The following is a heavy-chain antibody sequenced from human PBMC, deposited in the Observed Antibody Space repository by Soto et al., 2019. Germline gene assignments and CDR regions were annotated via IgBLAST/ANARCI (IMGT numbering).Heavy chain of an antibody. J-gene: IGHJ4*02. CDR1: GDSVSSDNYF. D-gene: IGHD3-16*01. CDR3: ARIVGGVTAHX. CDR2: ISYTGDT. V-gene: IGHV4-61*01. Sequence: SETLSLTCTVSGDSVSSDNYFWTWIRQPPGKGLELIAYISYTGDTNYNPSLKSRVTISVEPSTNQFSLKLTSVTAADTAVYLCARIVGGVTAHXWGQATLVTVSX.